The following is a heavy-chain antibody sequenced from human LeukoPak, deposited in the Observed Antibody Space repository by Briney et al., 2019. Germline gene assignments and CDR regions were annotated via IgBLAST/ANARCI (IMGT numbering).Heavy chain of an antibody. CDR3: ARKSPRWAFDI. D-gene: IGHD5-24*01. CDR2: INHSGST. Sequence: SETLSLTCAVYGGSFSGYYWSWIRQPPGKGLEWIGEINHSGSTNYNPSLKSRVTISVDTSKNQFSLKLSSVTAADTAVYYCARKSPRWAFDIWGQGTMVTVSS. V-gene: IGHV4-34*01. J-gene: IGHJ3*02. CDR1: GGSFSGYY.